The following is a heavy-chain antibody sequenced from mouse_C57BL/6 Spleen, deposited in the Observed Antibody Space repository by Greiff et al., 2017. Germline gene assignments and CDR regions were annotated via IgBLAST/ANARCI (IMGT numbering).Heavy chain of an antibody. CDR1: GYAFSSYW. V-gene: IGHV1-80*01. CDR2: IYPGDGDT. D-gene: IGHD4-1*01. CDR3: ASAGTHYAMDY. Sequence: VQLQQSGAELVKPGASVKISCKASGYAFSSYWMNWVKQRPGKGLEWIGQIYPGDGDTNYNGKFKGKATLTADKSSSTAYMQLSSLTSEDSAVYFCASAGTHYAMDYWGQGTSVTVSS. J-gene: IGHJ4*01.